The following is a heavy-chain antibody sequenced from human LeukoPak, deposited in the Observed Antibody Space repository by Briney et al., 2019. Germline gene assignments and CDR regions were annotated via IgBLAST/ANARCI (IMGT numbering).Heavy chain of an antibody. CDR1: GGTFSSYG. CDR2: IIPLLDTT. CDR3: ARRYSYGLHDAFDI. J-gene: IGHJ3*02. Sequence: ASVKVSCKASGGTFSSYGFSWVRQAPGQGLEWMGGIIPLLDTTNYAQKFQGRVTITADKFTSTAYMELSSLRSEDTAVYYCARRYSYGLHDAFDIWGQGTMVTISS. V-gene: IGHV1-69*06. D-gene: IGHD5-18*01.